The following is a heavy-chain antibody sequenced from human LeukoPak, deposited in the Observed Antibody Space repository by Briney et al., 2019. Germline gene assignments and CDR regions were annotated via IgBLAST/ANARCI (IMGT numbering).Heavy chain of an antibody. V-gene: IGHV3-23*01. Sequence: SGGSLRLSCEASRFTFTNYAMSRVRQAPREGVEWVSTVTASARRTYYADSVQGRFTISRDNSNNTLFLQVNRLRDDETAVYHCARWGFFDRSGANFHSWGQGKLVTVSS. CDR2: VTASARRT. J-gene: IGHJ4*02. CDR3: ARWGFFDRSGANFHS. D-gene: IGHD3-22*01. CDR1: RFTFTNYA.